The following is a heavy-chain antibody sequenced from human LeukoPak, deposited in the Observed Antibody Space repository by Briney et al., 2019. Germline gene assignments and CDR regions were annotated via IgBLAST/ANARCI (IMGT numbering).Heavy chain of an antibody. D-gene: IGHD5-24*01. V-gene: IGHV4-59*01. J-gene: IGHJ3*02. CDR2: IYYSGST. CDR1: GGSISSYY. CDR3: ARVGGYNDAFDI. Sequence: PSETPSLTCSVSGGSISSYYWSWIRQPPGKGLEWIAYIYYSGSTNYNPSLKSRVTISLDTSKNQFFLKLSSVTAADTAIYYCARVGGYNDAFDIWGQGTMVTVSS.